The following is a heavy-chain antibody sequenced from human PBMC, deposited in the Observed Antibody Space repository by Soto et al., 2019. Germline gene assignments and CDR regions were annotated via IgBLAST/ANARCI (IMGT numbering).Heavy chain of an antibody. J-gene: IGHJ3*02. V-gene: IGHV3-7*05. D-gene: IGHD2-15*01. CDR3: AKVSYCSGGSCYSAAFDI. Sequence: GGSLRLSCAASGFSFSKFWMSWVRQTPGKGLEWVANIRQDGSEKNYVDSVKGRFTISRDNGKNSLYLQMNSLRVEDTALYYCAKVSYCSGGSCYSAAFDIWGQGTMVTVSS. CDR1: GFSFSKFW. CDR2: IRQDGSEK.